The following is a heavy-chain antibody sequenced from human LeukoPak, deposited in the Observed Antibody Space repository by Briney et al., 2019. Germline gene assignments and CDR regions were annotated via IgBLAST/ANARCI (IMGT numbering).Heavy chain of an antibody. CDR1: GYTFTGYY. Sequence: ASVKVSCTASGYTFTGYYMHWVRQAPGQGLEWLGCINPYSGDTNYAQTFQGRVTLTRDTSISTAYMELSRLRSDDTAMYYCARTLPAATFGADKYYYYYYMDVWGKGTPVTVSS. D-gene: IGHD2-2*01. J-gene: IGHJ6*03. CDR3: ARTLPAATFGADKYYYYYYMDV. CDR2: INPYSGDT. V-gene: IGHV1-2*02.